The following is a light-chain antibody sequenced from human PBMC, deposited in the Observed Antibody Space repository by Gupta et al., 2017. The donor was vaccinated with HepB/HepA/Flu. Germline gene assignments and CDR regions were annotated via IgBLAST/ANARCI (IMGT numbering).Light chain of an antibody. CDR1: SSDVGGYNY. CDR2: DVS. Sequence: QSALTQPASVSVSPGQSITISCTGTSSDVGGYNYVSWYQQHPGKAPKLMIYDVSNRPSGVSNRFSGPKSGNTASLTISGLQAEDEADYYCSSYTSSSTLVVFGGGTKLTVL. CDR3: SSYTSSSTLVV. V-gene: IGLV2-14*03. J-gene: IGLJ2*01.